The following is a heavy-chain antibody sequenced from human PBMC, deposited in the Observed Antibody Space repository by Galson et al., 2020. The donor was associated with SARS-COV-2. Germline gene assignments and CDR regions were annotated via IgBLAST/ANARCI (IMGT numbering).Heavy chain of an antibody. D-gene: IGHD2-21*01. J-gene: IGHJ2*01. CDR2: ISHIGTT. CDR1: GGSLNTYF. V-gene: IGHV4-59*01. Sequence: PSATLSLTCKVSGGSLNTYFWTWIRPAPGKGLQWIGYISHIGTTNYNPSLQNRVTLSLDKRKNEVSLTLTSLTAADTAVYYCARLTGFYSPPWSCDLWGPGALVTVSS. CDR3: ARLTGFYSPPWSCDL.